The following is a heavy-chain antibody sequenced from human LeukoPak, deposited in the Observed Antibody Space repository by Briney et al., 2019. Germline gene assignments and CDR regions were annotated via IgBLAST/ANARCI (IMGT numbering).Heavy chain of an antibody. D-gene: IGHD1/OR15-1a*01. CDR2: ISASDGNT. V-gene: IGHV3-23*01. CDR1: GITIRSSG. Sequence: PGGSQRLSCAASGITIRSSGMSWVRQAPGKGLEWVSGISASDGNTYYADSVQGRFTISRDSSENTLYLQMNGLRAGDTAIYYCTKDEGWEHHYWGQGTLVTVSS. CDR3: TKDEGWEHHY. J-gene: IGHJ4*02.